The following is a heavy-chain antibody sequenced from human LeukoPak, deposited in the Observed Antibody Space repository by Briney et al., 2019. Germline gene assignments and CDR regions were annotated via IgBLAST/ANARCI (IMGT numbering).Heavy chain of an antibody. Sequence: PGGSLRLSCAASGFTFSSYAMSWVRQAPGKGLEWVSAISGSGGSTYYADSVKGRFTIYRDNSKNTLYLQMNSLRAEDTAVYYCARGGSYYLDYFDYWGQGTLVTVSS. D-gene: IGHD1-26*01. CDR2: ISGSGGST. CDR1: GFTFSSYA. V-gene: IGHV3-23*01. CDR3: ARGGSYYLDYFDY. J-gene: IGHJ4*02.